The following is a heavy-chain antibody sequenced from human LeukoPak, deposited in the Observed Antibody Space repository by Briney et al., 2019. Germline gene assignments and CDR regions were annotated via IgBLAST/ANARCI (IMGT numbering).Heavy chain of an antibody. J-gene: IGHJ4*02. CDR2: INWNGGST. CDR1: EFTFSTYS. V-gene: IGHV3-20*04. CDR3: AKNLGSGWYFPFDY. Sequence: GGSLRLSCAASEFTFSTYSMNWVRQAPGKGLEWVSGINWNGGSTGYADSVKGRFTISRDNAKNSLYLQMDSLSAEDTAFYYCAKNLGSGWYFPFDYWGQGTLVTVSS. D-gene: IGHD6-19*01.